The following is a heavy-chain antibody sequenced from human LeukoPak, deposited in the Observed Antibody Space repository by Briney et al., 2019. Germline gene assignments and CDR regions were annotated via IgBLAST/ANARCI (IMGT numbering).Heavy chain of an antibody. V-gene: IGHV4-4*02. J-gene: IGHJ1*01. D-gene: IGHD3-10*01. CDR3: ARHGFAGAFQH. CDR2: MNHSGST. Sequence: PSGTLSLTCAVSGGSISSSNWWSWIRQPPGKGLEWIGEMNHSGSTNYSPSLKSRVIVSVDTSKNQFSLKLTSVTAADTAVYYCARHGFAGAFQHWGQGTPVTVSS. CDR1: GGSISSSNW.